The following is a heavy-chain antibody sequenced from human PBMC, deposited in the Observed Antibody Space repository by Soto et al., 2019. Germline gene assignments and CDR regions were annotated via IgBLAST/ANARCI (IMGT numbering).Heavy chain of an antibody. D-gene: IGHD6-13*01. J-gene: IGHJ4*02. Sequence: QVQLVQSGAEVKKPGSSVKVSCKASGGTFSNYAISWVRQAPGQGLEWMGGIIPIFGTTNYAQRFQGRGTITADESTSTAYMALSSLRSEDTAVYYCARVSSSWYKDYFDYWGQGTLVTVSS. CDR3: ARVSSSWYKDYFDY. CDR1: GGTFSNYA. V-gene: IGHV1-69*12. CDR2: IIPIFGTT.